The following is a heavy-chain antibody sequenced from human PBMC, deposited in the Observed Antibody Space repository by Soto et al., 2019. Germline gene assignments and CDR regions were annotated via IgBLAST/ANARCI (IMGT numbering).Heavy chain of an antibody. CDR1: GYSFTGYY. V-gene: IGHV1-2*02. CDR2: INPDSGAT. D-gene: IGHD2-8*02. Sequence: ASVKVSCKATGYSFTGYYIHWVRQAPGQGLEWMGWINPDSGATIYAQNFQGRVTLTSDTSISTASMDLTSLTSDDTAVYYCARGDYGTGGYPFPYFDYWGQGTLVTVSS. CDR3: ARGDYGTGGYPFPYFDY. J-gene: IGHJ4*02.